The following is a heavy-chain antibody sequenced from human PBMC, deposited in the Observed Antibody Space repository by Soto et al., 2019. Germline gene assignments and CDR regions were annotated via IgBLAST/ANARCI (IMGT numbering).Heavy chain of an antibody. CDR1: GFSFSDYT. V-gene: IGHV3-21*04. D-gene: IGHD2-15*01. Sequence: GSLRLSCTASGFSFSDYTMNWVRQAPGKGLEWVSSISSTGGYIHYADSLKGRLTLSRDIANNSMFLEMNSLRAEDTAMFYCAKDRGPYCSGGICYPPSWFDPWGQGTQVTVSS. CDR3: AKDRGPYCSGGICYPPSWFDP. CDR2: ISSTGGYI. J-gene: IGHJ5*02.